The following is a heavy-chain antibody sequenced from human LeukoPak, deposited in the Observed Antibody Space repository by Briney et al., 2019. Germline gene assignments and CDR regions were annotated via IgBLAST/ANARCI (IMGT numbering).Heavy chain of an antibody. CDR2: ISSSSSYI. J-gene: IGHJ3*02. D-gene: IGHD5-24*01. Sequence: GGSLRLSCAASGFTFSSYSMNWVRQAPGKGLEWVSSISSSSSYIYYADSVKGRFTISRDNAKNSLYLQMNSLRAEDTAVYYCARANPRDCYYYDAFDIWGQGTMVTFSS. CDR1: GFTFSSYS. V-gene: IGHV3-21*01. CDR3: ARANPRDCYYYDAFDI.